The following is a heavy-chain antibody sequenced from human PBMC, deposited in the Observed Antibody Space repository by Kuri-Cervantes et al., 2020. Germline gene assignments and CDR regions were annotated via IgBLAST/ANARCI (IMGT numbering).Heavy chain of an antibody. Sequence: SETLSLTCAVSGYSISSGYYWGWIRQPPGKGLEWIGSIYHSGSTYYNPSLKSRVTISVDTSKNQFSLKLSSVTAADTAVYYCATYSNGWYSGLDYWGQGTLVTVSS. D-gene: IGHD6-19*01. CDR2: IYHSGST. J-gene: IGHJ4*02. CDR1: GYSISSGYY. V-gene: IGHV4-38-2*01. CDR3: ATYSNGWYSGLDY.